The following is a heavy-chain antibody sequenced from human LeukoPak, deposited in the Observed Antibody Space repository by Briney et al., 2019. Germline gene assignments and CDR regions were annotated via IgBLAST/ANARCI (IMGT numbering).Heavy chain of an antibody. CDR3: ARQTGSGLFSLP. V-gene: IGHV4-39*01. D-gene: IGHD3-10*01. CDR2: IYFSGGT. J-gene: IGHJ4*02. Sequence: SETLSLTCTVSGDSISSSNCYCGWIRQPPGKGLEWIGSIYFSGGTYYNASLKSRVTISVDTSKNQFSLKLSSVTAADTAVYYCARQTGSGLFSLPGGQGTLVTVSS. CDR1: GDSISSSNCY.